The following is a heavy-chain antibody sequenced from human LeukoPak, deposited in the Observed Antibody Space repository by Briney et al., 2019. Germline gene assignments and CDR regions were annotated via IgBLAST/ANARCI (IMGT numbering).Heavy chain of an antibody. J-gene: IGHJ6*03. CDR1: GYTFTKYY. CDR2: IDPSAGST. Sequence: ASVNVSCKASGYTFTKYYMHWVRQAPGQGLEWMGVIDPSAGSTTYAQKFQGRVTMTRDTATSTVYMELRSLRSDDTAVYYCARRSYYYMDVWGKGTTVTVSS. V-gene: IGHV1-46*01. CDR3: ARRSYYYMDV.